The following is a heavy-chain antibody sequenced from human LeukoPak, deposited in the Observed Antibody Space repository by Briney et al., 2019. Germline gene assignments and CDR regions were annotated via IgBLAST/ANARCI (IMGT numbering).Heavy chain of an antibody. J-gene: IGHJ5*02. CDR3: ARHYHYDILTGYTNWFDP. Sequence: GESLKISCKGSGYSFTSYWIGCVRQMPGKGLEWMGIIYPGDSDTRYSPSFQGQVTISADKSISTAYLQWSSLKASDTAMYYCARHYHYDILTGYTNWFDPWGQGTLVTVSS. V-gene: IGHV5-51*01. CDR1: GYSFTSYW. CDR2: IYPGDSDT. D-gene: IGHD3-9*01.